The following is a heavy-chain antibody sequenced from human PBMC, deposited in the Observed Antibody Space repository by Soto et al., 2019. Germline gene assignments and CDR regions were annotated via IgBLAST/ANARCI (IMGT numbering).Heavy chain of an antibody. CDR3: AARITYYYDSSGYPSDY. CDR2: IVVGSGNT. J-gene: IGHJ4*02. CDR1: GFTFTSSA. V-gene: IGHV1-58*01. Sequence: QMQLVQSGPEVKKPGTSVKVSCKASGFTFTSSAVQWVRRARGQRLEWIGWIVVGSGNTNYAQKFQERVTITRDMSTSTAYMELSSLRSEDTAVYYCAARITYYYDSSGYPSDYWGQGTLVTVSS. D-gene: IGHD3-22*01.